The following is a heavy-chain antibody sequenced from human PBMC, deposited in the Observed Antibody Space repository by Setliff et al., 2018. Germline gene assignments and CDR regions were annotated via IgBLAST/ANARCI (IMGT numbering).Heavy chain of an antibody. V-gene: IGHV4-4*09. CDR2: IFPTAGA. CDR1: GGSISNYY. D-gene: IGHD1-26*01. Sequence: LSLTCTVSGGSISNYYRSWVRQPPGNGLEWIAYIFPTAGAIYNPSLKSRVTVSMDTSKNQYSLKLSFVTAADTAVYYCARHPSSGSYYGGSIFYFDDWGPGILVTVSS. J-gene: IGHJ4*02. CDR3: ARHPSSGSYYGGSIFYFDD.